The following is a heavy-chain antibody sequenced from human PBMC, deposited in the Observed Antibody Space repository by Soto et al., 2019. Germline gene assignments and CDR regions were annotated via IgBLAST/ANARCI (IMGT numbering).Heavy chain of an antibody. D-gene: IGHD5-12*01. V-gene: IGHV3-33*01. CDR1: GFTFRDHA. CDR3: ARALFPDVDIYDMDV. CDR2: IWNDGSNK. J-gene: IGHJ6*02. Sequence: GGSLRLSCAASGFTFRDHAMHWVRQAPGKGREWLAIIWNDGSNKFYAGSVQGRFTISRDNSKNTVYLQMNTLSAEDTAVYYCARALFPDVDIYDMDVWGQVPTVTVSS.